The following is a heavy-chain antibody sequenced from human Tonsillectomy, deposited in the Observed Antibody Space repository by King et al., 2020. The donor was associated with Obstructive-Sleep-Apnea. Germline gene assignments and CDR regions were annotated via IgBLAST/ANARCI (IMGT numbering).Heavy chain of an antibody. D-gene: IGHD3-10*01. Sequence: VQLQESGPGLVKPSETLSLTCTVSGGSISSYYWSWIRQPPGKGLEWMGYISNRGTTNNNPSLKSRVTISVDTAKNQFSLKLNSVTAADTAVYYCARHGSGGQWFGESLYPNNWFDPWGQGTLVTVSS. CDR2: ISNRGTT. CDR3: ARHGSGGQWFGESLYPNNWFDP. V-gene: IGHV4-59*08. J-gene: IGHJ5*02. CDR1: GGSISSYY.